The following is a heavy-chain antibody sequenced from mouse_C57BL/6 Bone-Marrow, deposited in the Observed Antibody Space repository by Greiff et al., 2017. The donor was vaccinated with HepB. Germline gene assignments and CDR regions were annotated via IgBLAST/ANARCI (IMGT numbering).Heavy chain of an antibody. CDR1: GYTFTSYW. Sequence: QVQLQQPGAELVKPGASVKLSCKASGYTFTSYWMQWVKQRPGQGLEWIGEIDPSDSYTNYNQKFKGKATLTVDTSSSTAYMQLSSLTSEDSAVYYCAREGRWLLQTWFAYWGQGTLVTVSA. D-gene: IGHD2-3*01. CDR2: IDPSDSYT. V-gene: IGHV1-50*01. J-gene: IGHJ3*01. CDR3: AREGRWLLQTWFAY.